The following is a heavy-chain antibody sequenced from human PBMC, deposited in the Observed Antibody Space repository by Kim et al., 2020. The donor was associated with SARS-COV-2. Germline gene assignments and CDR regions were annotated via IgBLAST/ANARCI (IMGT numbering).Heavy chain of an antibody. CDR3: AASNWFDP. J-gene: IGHJ5*02. CDR2: GNT. Sequence: GNTGYAQKFQGRVTMTRNTSISTAYMELSSLRSEDTAVYYCAASNWFDPWGQGTLVTVSS. V-gene: IGHV1-8*01.